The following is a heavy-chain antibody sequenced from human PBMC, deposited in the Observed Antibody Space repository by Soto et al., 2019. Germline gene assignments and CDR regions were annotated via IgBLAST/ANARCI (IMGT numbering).Heavy chain of an antibody. V-gene: IGHV3-33*08. D-gene: IGHD3-9*01. CDR3: ARDNQYFDFLSYPYYYYGMVF. CDR2: IWYDGSNK. CDR1: GFTFSDSS. Sequence: PGGSLRLSCAASGFTFSDSSINWVRQAPGKGLEWVAVIWYDGSNKYYADSVKGRFTISRDNSKNTLYLQMNSLRAEDTAVYYCARDNQYFDFLSYPYYYYGMVFWCQGTTVSVSS. J-gene: IGHJ6*02.